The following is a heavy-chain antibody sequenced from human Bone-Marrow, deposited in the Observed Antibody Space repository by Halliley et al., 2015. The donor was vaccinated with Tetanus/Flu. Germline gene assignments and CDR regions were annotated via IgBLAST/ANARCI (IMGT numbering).Heavy chain of an antibody. CDR3: AKVGIEYDFWNGYSKRFYYLDS. D-gene: IGHD3-3*01. Sequence: QLVQSGAEVKKPGSSVTVSCKTPGGTFINYVISWLRQAPGQGLEWMGGITPIFLMTNYAQKFQGRVTISADKSTDMAYMELRSLRYDDTAVYYCAKVGIEYDFWNGYSKRFYYLDSWGQGTLVTVSS. CDR2: ITPIFLMT. CDR1: GGTFINYV. J-gene: IGHJ4*02. V-gene: IGHV1-69*17.